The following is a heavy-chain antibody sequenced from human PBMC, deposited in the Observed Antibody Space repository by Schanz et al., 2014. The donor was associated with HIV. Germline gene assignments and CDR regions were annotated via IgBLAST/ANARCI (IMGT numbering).Heavy chain of an antibody. CDR3: AKAEDYGDYVVAFDI. V-gene: IGHV3-30*18. CDR1: GFTFSSSG. J-gene: IGHJ3*02. CDR2: ISYDGSNK. Sequence: QVQLVESGGGVVQPGRSLRLSCTASGFTFSSSGMHWVRQAPGKGLEWVAVISYDGSNKYYADSVKGRFTISRDNSKNTLYLQMNSLRAEDTAVYYCAKAEDYGDYVVAFDIWGQGTMVTVSS. D-gene: IGHD4-17*01.